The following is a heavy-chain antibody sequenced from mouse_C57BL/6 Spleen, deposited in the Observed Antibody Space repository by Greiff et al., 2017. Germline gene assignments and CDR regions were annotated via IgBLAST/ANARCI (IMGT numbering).Heavy chain of an antibody. Sequence: QVQLQQSGAELVKPGASVKISCKASGYAFSSYWMNWVKQRPGKGLEWIGQIYPGDGDTNYNGKFKGKATLTADKSSSTAYMQLSSLTSEDSAVYFCARETAQATFYYWGQGTTLTVSS. J-gene: IGHJ2*01. CDR1: GYAFSSYW. D-gene: IGHD3-2*02. CDR3: ARETAQATFYY. CDR2: IYPGDGDT. V-gene: IGHV1-80*01.